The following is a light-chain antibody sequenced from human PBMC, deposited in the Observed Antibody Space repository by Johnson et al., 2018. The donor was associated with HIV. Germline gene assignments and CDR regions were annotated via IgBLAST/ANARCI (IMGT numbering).Light chain of an antibody. CDR2: EDY. Sequence: QSVLTQPPSVSAAPGQRVNISCSGHSSNIENYFVSWYQQLPGAAPRLLIYEDYKRPSGIPDRFSGSKSGTSATLGITGLQTGDEADYYCGTWDSSLSAGGGIGTGTKVTDL. CDR1: SSNIENYF. CDR3: GTWDSSLSAGGG. V-gene: IGLV1-51*02. J-gene: IGLJ1*01.